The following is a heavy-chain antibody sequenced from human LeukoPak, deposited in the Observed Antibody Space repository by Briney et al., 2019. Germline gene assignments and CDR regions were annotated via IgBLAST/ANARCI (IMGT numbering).Heavy chain of an antibody. Sequence: PGGSLRLSCAASGFTSSSYAMSWVRQAPGKGLEWVSAISGSGGSTYYADSVKGRFTISRDNSKNTLYLQMNSLRAEDTAVYYCAKDMGLQRYYFDYWGQGTLVTVSS. CDR3: AKDMGLQRYYFDY. J-gene: IGHJ4*02. V-gene: IGHV3-23*01. CDR2: ISGSGGST. CDR1: GFTSSSYA. D-gene: IGHD5-24*01.